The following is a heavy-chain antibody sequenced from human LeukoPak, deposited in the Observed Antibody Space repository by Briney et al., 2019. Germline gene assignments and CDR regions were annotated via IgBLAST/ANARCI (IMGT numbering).Heavy chain of an antibody. CDR2: ISYDGSNK. V-gene: IGHV3-30*18. Sequence: GRSLRLSCAASGFTFSSYGMHWVRQAPGKGLEWVAVISYDGSNKYYADSVKGRFTISRDNSKNTLYLQMNSLRAEDTAVYYCAKDRGSSWSRDAFDIWSQGTTVTVSS. CDR3: AKDRGSSWSRDAFDI. D-gene: IGHD6-13*01. J-gene: IGHJ3*02. CDR1: GFTFSSYG.